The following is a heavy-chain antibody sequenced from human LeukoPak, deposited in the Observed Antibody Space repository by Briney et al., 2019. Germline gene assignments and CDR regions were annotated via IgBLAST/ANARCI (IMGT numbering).Heavy chain of an antibody. CDR1: GFTVSSNY. CDR2: ISSSSSYI. J-gene: IGHJ4*02. D-gene: IGHD3-9*01. V-gene: IGHV3-21*01. Sequence: GGSLRLSCAASGFTVSSNYMSWVRQAPGKGLEWVSSISSSSSYIYYADSVKGRFTISRDNAKNSLYLQMNSLRAEDTAVYYCARDILFDYWGQGTLVTVSS. CDR3: ARDILFDY.